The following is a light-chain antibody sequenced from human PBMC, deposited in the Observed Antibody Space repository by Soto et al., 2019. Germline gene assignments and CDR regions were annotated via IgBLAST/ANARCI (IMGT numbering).Light chain of an antibody. CDR3: QQYYSYPLLT. CDR1: QAISSY. J-gene: IGKJ4*01. V-gene: IGKV1-8*01. Sequence: AIRMTQSPSSLSASTGDRVTITCRASQAISSYLAWYQQKPGKAPKLLIYAASTLQSGVPSRFSGSGSGTDFTLTISCLQSEDFATYYCQQYYSYPLLTFGGGTKVEIK. CDR2: AAS.